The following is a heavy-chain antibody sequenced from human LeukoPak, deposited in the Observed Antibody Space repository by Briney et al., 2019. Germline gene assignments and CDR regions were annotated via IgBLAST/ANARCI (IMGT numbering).Heavy chain of an antibody. Sequence: QSGGSLRLSCAASGFTFSSYGMHWVRQAPGKGLEWVAVISYDGSNKYYADSVKGRFTISRDNSKNTLFLQMNSLRVEDTATYYCAKTVLSGTGGDYVYFYGLDVWGQGTTVTVSS. J-gene: IGHJ6*02. CDR2: ISYDGSNK. D-gene: IGHD1-1*01. CDR1: GFTFSSYG. CDR3: AKTVLSGTGGDYVYFYGLDV. V-gene: IGHV3-30*18.